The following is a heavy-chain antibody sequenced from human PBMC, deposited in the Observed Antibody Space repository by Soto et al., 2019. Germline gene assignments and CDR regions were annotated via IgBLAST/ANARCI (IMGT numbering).Heavy chain of an antibody. J-gene: IGHJ4*02. CDR3: ARRPKRGSYSWCFDY. Sequence: QLQLQESGPGLVKPSETLSLTCTVSSGSISSNAYYWGWIRQPPGKGLEWIGSIYYSGSAYYNPSLKSRVAISVDTSKNQFSLKLSSVTAADAAVYYCARRPKRGSYSWCFDYWGQGTLVTVSS. CDR2: IYYSGSA. V-gene: IGHV4-39*01. D-gene: IGHD1-26*01. CDR1: SGSISSNAYY.